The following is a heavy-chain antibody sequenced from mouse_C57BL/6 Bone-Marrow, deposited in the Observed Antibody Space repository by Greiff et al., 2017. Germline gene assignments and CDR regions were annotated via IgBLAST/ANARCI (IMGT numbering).Heavy chain of an antibody. CDR2: FDPNGGGT. CDR3: ARSPVISPTVVRD. Sequence: QVLLQQSGAELVKPGASVKLSCKASGYTFTSYWMHWVKQRPGRGLEWIGRFDPNGGGTKYNEKVKSKATLTVDKPSSPAYMQLISLTSEDSAVYYCARSPVISPTVVRDWGQGTTLTVSS. CDR1: GYTFTSYW. D-gene: IGHD1-1*01. V-gene: IGHV1-72*01. J-gene: IGHJ2*01.